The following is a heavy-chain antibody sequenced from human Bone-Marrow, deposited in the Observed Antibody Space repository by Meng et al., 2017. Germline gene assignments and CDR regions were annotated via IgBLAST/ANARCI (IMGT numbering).Heavy chain of an antibody. CDR2: NHSGST. J-gene: IGHJ5*02. D-gene: IGHD6-13*01. CDR3: ARDRGXAAAGQDNNWFDP. V-gene: IGHV4-30-2*05. Sequence: NHSGSTNYNPSLNSRVTISVDTSINQFSLKLSSVTAADPAVYYCARDRGXAAAGQDNNWFDPWGQGTLVTVSS.